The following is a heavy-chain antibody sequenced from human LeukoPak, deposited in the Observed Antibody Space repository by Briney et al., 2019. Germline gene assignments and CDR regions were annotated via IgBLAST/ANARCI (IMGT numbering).Heavy chain of an antibody. CDR1: GGTFSTYA. D-gene: IGHD5-18*01. J-gene: IGHJ4*02. V-gene: IGHV1-69*13. CDR3: ASIRGYSYGFDY. CDR2: IIPIFGTA. Sequence: SVKVSCKASGGTFSTYAISWVRQAPGQGLEWMGGIIPIFGTANYAQKFQGRVTITADESTGTAYMELSSLRSEDTAVYYCASIRGYSYGFDYWGQGTLVTVSS.